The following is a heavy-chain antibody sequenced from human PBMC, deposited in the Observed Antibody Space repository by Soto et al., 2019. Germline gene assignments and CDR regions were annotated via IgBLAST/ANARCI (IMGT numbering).Heavy chain of an antibody. CDR2: ISYDGSNK. Sequence: ESGGGVVPPGRSLRLSCAASGFTFSSYAMHWVRQAPGKGLEWVAVISYDGSNKYYADSVKGRFTISRDNSKNTLYLQMNSLRAEDTAVYYCAQAYSSSWSADYWGQGTLVTVSS. CDR1: GFTFSSYA. D-gene: IGHD6-13*01. J-gene: IGHJ4*02. V-gene: IGHV3-30-3*02. CDR3: AQAYSSSWSADY.